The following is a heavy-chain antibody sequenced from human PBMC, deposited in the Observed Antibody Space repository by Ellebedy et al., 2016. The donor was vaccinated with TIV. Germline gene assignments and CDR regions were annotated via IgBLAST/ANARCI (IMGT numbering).Heavy chain of an antibody. CDR3: ARGGLVGAIDY. CDR2: ISDSGDRT. D-gene: IGHD1-26*01. CDR1: GFTFSSYA. Sequence: GGSLRLSCAASGFTFSSYAMSWVRQAPGKGLEWVSAISDSGDRTYYADSVKGRFTISRDNAKNTLYLQMNSLRAEDTAVYYCARGGLVGAIDYWGQGTLVTVSS. J-gene: IGHJ4*02. V-gene: IGHV3-23*01.